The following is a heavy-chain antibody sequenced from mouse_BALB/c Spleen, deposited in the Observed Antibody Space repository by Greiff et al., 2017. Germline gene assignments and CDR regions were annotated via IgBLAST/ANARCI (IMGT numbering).Heavy chain of an antibody. Sequence: EVQRVESGPELVKPGASVKMSCKASGYTFTSYVMHWVKQKPGQGLEWIGYINPYNDGTKYNEKFKGKATLTSDKSSSTAYMELSSLTSEDSAVYYCARPGYDVSYAMDYWGQGTSVTVSS. CDR3: ARPGYDVSYAMDY. CDR1: GYTFTSYV. V-gene: IGHV1-14*01. D-gene: IGHD2-14*01. J-gene: IGHJ4*01. CDR2: INPYNDGT.